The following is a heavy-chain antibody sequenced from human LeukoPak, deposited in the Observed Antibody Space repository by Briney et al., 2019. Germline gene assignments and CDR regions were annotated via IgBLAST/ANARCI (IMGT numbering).Heavy chain of an antibody. J-gene: IGHJ4*02. D-gene: IGHD5-18*01. CDR3: ARDSSGYSLPDY. CDR1: GFTVSSNY. V-gene: IGHV3-53*01. CDR2: IYSGGST. Sequence: PGESLRLSCAASGFTVSSNYMSWVRQAPGKGLEWVSVIYSGGSTYYADSVKGRFTISRDNSKNTLYLQMNSLRAEDTAVYYCARDSSGYSLPDYWGQGTLVTVSS.